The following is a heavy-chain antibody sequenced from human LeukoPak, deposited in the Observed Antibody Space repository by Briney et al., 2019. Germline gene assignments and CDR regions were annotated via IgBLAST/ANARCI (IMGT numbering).Heavy chain of an antibody. D-gene: IGHD3-22*01. Sequence: GGSLRLSCAASGFTFSSYWMSWVRQAPGKGLEWVANIKQDGSEKYYVDSVKGRFTISRDNAKNSLYLQMNSLRAEDTAVYYCATAFSPIIMIVVAQGPAFDIWGQGTMVTVSS. J-gene: IGHJ3*02. CDR3: ATAFSPIIMIVVAQGPAFDI. CDR1: GFTFSSYW. V-gene: IGHV3-7*03. CDR2: IKQDGSEK.